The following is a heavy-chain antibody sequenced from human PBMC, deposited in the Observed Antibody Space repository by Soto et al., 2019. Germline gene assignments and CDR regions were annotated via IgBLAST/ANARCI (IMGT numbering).Heavy chain of an antibody. V-gene: IGHV4-4*02. D-gene: IGHD4-17*01. Sequence: QVQLQESGPGLVKPSGTLSLTCAVSGGSISTSNWWSWVRQPPGKGLEWIGEIYHSGSTNYSPSLKSRVTISVDKSMNQFSLKMSSVTAADTAVYYCARFMTMVTNLAFDIWGQGTMVTVSS. CDR3: ARFMTMVTNLAFDI. J-gene: IGHJ3*02. CDR2: IYHSGST. CDR1: GGSISTSNW.